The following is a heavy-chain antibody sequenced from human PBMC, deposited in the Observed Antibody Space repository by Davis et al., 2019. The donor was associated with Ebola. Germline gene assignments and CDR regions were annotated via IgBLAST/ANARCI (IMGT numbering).Heavy chain of an antibody. Sequence: AASVKVSCKASGYSFTPYTIHWVRQAPGQRLEWMGWINAGNGNTKYSQKFQGRVTITRDTSANTAYMELSSLRSEDTAVYSCARAWERYFDYWGQGTLVTVSS. D-gene: IGHD1-26*01. CDR2: INAGNGNT. CDR3: ARAWERYFDY. J-gene: IGHJ4*02. CDR1: GYSFTPYT. V-gene: IGHV1-3*01.